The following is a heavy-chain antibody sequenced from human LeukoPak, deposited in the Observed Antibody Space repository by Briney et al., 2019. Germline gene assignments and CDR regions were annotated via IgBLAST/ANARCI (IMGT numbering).Heavy chain of an antibody. J-gene: IGHJ4*02. CDR2: IWYDGSNK. CDR1: GFTFSSYA. V-gene: IGHV3-33*08. Sequence: PGGSLRLSCAASGFTFSSYAMSWVRQAPGKGLEWVAVIWYDGSNKYYADSVKGRFTISRDNSKNTLYLQMNSLRAEDTAVYYCARVQDYSNYLGTDYWGQGTLVTVSS. D-gene: IGHD4-11*01. CDR3: ARVQDYSNYLGTDY.